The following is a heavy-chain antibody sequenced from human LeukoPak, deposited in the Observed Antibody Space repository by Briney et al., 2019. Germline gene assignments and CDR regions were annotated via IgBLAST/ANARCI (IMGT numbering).Heavy chain of an antibody. CDR2: IYSGGST. CDR3: AREGDRDYVWGSYRY. J-gene: IGHJ4*02. Sequence: GGSLRLSCAASGFTVSSNYMSWVRQAPGKGLEWVSVIYSGGSTYYADSVKGRFTISRDNSKNTLYLQMNSLRAEDTAVYYCAREGDRDYVWGSYRYRGQGTLVTVSS. CDR1: GFTVSSNY. D-gene: IGHD3-16*02. V-gene: IGHV3-66*01.